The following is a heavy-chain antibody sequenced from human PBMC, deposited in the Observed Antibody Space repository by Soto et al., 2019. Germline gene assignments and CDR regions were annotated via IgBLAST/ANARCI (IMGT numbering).Heavy chain of an antibody. Sequence: PSETLSLTCAVYGGSFSGYYWSWIRQPPGKGLEWIGEINHSGSTNYNPSLKSRVTISVDTSKNQFSLKLSSVTAADTAVYYCASGGRVDSTAGYWGQGTLVTVSS. D-gene: IGHD3-22*01. CDR1: GGSFSGYY. CDR3: ASGGRVDSTAGY. CDR2: INHSGST. J-gene: IGHJ4*02. V-gene: IGHV4-34*01.